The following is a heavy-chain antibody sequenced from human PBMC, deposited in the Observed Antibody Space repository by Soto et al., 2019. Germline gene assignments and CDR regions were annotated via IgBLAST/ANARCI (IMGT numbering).Heavy chain of an antibody. CDR1: GGSISSSSYY. V-gene: IGHV4-39*01. Sequence: SETLSLTCTVSGGSISSSSYYWGWIRQPPGKGLEWIGSIYYSGSTYYNPSLKSRVTISVDTSKNQFSLKLSSVTAADTAVYYCARPSTYGDHDAFDIWGQGTMVTVSS. J-gene: IGHJ3*02. CDR3: ARPSTYGDHDAFDI. CDR2: IYYSGST. D-gene: IGHD4-17*01.